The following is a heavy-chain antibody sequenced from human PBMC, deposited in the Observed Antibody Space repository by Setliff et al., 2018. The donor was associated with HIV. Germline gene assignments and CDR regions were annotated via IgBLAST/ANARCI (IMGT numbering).Heavy chain of an antibody. CDR3: AIEGVAATGSIDF. CDR2: VDPEDGET. CDR1: GLSFSSAW. J-gene: IGHJ4*02. D-gene: IGHD6-25*01. V-gene: IGHV1-69-2*01. Sequence: GGSLRLSCVASGLSFSSAWMGWVRQAPGKGLEWMGRVDPEDGETIYAEKFQGRVTITADTSAGTVYMELTTLTSDDSAMFYCAIEGVAATGSIDFWGQGTLVTVSS.